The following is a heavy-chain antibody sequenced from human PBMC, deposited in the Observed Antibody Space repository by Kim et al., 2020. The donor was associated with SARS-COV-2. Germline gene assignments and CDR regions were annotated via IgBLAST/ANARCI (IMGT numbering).Heavy chain of an antibody. Sequence: GGSLRLSCAASGFTFSSYSMNWVRQAPGKGLEWVSSISSSSSCIYYADSVKGRFTISRDNAKNSLYLQMNSLRAEDTAVYYCAREVDSSSWSLGYGMDVWGQGTTVTVSS. CDR1: GFTFSSYS. D-gene: IGHD6-13*01. V-gene: IGHV3-21*01. J-gene: IGHJ6*02. CDR3: AREVDSSSWSLGYGMDV. CDR2: ISSSSSCI.